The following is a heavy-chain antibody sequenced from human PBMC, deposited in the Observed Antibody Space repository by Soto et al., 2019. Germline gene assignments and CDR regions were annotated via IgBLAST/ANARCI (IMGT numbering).Heavy chain of an antibody. CDR1: GFTFHGYT. CDR3: AKEAGTIYFDY. CDR2: INWDGTNK. D-gene: IGHD6-13*01. V-gene: IGHV3-43*01. J-gene: IGHJ4*02. Sequence: QPGGSLRLSCAASGFTFHGYTMHWVRQAPGKGLEWVSLINWDGTNKYYADSVKGRFTISRDNGKNSLYLQMNSLRTEDTALYYCAKEAGTIYFDYWGQGALVTVSS.